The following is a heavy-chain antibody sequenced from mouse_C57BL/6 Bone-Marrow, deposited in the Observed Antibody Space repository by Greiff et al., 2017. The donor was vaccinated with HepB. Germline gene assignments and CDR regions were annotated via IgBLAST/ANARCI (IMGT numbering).Heavy chain of an antibody. CDR2: IDPENGDT. CDR1: GFNIKDDY. Sequence: EVKLVESGAELVRPGASVKLSCTASGFNIKDDYMHWVKQRPEQGLEWIGWIDPENGDTEYASKFQGKATITADTSSNTAYLQRSSLTSEDTAVYYCTTRQRRLRAMDYWGQGTSVTVSS. D-gene: IGHD3-2*02. V-gene: IGHV14-4*01. J-gene: IGHJ4*01. CDR3: TTRQRRLRAMDY.